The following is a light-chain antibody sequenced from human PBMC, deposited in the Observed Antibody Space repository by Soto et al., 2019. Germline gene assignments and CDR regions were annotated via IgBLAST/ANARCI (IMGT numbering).Light chain of an antibody. Sequence: DIQMTQSPYTLSGSVGDRVTITCRASQTISSWLAWYQQKPGKAPKLLIYKASTLKSGVPSRFSGSGSGTEFTLTISSLQPDDFATYYCQHYNSYSEPFGQGTKVDIK. CDR1: QTISSW. J-gene: IGKJ1*01. CDR3: QHYNSYSEP. CDR2: KAS. V-gene: IGKV1-5*03.